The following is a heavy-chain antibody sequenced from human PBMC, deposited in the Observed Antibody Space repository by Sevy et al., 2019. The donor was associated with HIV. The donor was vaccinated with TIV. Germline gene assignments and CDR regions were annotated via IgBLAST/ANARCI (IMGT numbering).Heavy chain of an antibody. Sequence: GGSLRLSCAASGFTFSKYSMSRVRQPPGKGLEWVSTLSFGCGEINFADSVKGRFTISRDNSKSSVYLQMNNLRPEDTAVYYCAREGCTKPHDYWGQGTQVTVSS. CDR3: AREGCTKPHDY. CDR2: LSFGCGEI. D-gene: IGHD2-8*01. V-gene: IGHV3-23*01. J-gene: IGHJ4*02. CDR1: GFTFSKYS.